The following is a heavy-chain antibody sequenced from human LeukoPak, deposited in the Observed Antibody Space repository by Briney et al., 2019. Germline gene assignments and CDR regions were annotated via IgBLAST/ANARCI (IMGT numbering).Heavy chain of an antibody. CDR1: GFTFSSYA. Sequence: GGSLRLSCAASGFTFSSYAMSWVRQATGKGLEWVSAIGTAGDTYYPGSVKGRFTISRENAKNSLYLQMNSLRAGDTAVYYCARVSSGWYGFDYWGQGTLVTVSS. CDR2: IGTAGDT. CDR3: ARVSSGWYGFDY. J-gene: IGHJ4*02. D-gene: IGHD6-19*01. V-gene: IGHV3-13*01.